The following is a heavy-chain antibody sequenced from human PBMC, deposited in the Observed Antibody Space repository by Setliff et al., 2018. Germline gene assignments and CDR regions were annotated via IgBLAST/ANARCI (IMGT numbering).Heavy chain of an antibody. J-gene: IGHJ4*02. D-gene: IGHD3-9*01. CDR2: INPNSGGT. CDR3: VRQDILTGYYAFDY. Sequence: ASVKVSCKASGYTFTGYSMHWVRQAPGQGLEWMGRINPNSGGTNYAQKFQGRVTMTRDTSISTAYMELSRLRSDDTAVYYCVRQDILTGYYAFDYWGQGTLVTVS. V-gene: IGHV1-2*06. CDR1: GYTFTGYS.